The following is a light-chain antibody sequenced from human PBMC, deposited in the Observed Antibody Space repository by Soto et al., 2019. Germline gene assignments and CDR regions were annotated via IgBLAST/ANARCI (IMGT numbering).Light chain of an antibody. CDR2: GPS. CDR1: QSVSSY. CDR3: QQYNNWPLT. V-gene: IGKV3-15*01. J-gene: IGKJ4*01. Sequence: EIVLTQSPATLSLSPGERATLSCRASQSVSSYLSWYQHRPGQAPRLLIYGPSTRATGIPARFSGSGSGTEFTLTISSLQSEDFAVYYCQQYNNWPLTFGGGTKVDIK.